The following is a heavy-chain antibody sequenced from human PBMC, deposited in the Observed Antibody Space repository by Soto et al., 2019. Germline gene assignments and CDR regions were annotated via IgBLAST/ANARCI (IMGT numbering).Heavy chain of an antibody. CDR2: IWFDGSNK. CDR1: GFTFSSYG. J-gene: IGHJ4*03. Sequence: GGSLRLSCAASGFTFSSYGMHWVRQAPGKGLEWVAVIWFDGSNKFYADSVKGRFTISRDNSKNTVSLQMNSLRDEDSAAYYCATTGPYWGQGTMVTVSS. CDR3: ATTGPY. V-gene: IGHV3-33*01.